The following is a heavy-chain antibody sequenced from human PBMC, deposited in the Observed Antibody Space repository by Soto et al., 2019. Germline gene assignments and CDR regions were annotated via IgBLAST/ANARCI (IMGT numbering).Heavy chain of an antibody. J-gene: IGHJ6*02. D-gene: IGHD3-22*01. CDR3: AKLNHDSSLDFRYYYYGMDV. CDR1: GFTFSSYA. V-gene: IGHV3-23*01. Sequence: GGSLRLSCAASGFTFSSYAMSWVRQAPGKGLEWVSAISGSGGSTYYADSVKGRFTISRDNSKNTLYLQMNSLRAEDTAVYYCAKLNHDSSLDFRYYYYGMDVWGQGTTVTVSS. CDR2: ISGSGGST.